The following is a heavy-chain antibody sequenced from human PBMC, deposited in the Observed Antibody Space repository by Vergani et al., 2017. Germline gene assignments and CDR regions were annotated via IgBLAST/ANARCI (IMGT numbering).Heavy chain of an antibody. J-gene: IGHJ4*02. V-gene: IGHV5-51*01. Sequence: EVQLVQSGAEVKKPGESLKISCQNSGYSFTNYWIGWVRQMPGKGLEWMGIIHPADSDTRYSPSFQGQVTISVDKSISTAYLQRSSLRASDSAMYYCARLYGRDSSGSKYFDYWGQGTLVTVSS. CDR2: IHPADSDT. D-gene: IGHD3-22*01. CDR3: ARLYGRDSSGSKYFDY. CDR1: GYSFTNYW.